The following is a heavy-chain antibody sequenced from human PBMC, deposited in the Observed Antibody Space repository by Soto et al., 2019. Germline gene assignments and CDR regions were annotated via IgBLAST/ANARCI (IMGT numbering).Heavy chain of an antibody. CDR2: VSYSGTT. Sequence: PSETLSLTCTVSGASISSSTYYWGWIRQPPGKGLEWIGSVSYSGTTYYNPSLKSRVTISVDTSRNQFSLKLSSVTAADTAVYYCASLEIPLGYCSGNGRPRSLFDYWAKGTLVTVSS. D-gene: IGHD2-15*01. CDR3: ASLEIPLGYCSGNGRPRSLFDY. J-gene: IGHJ4*02. CDR1: GASISSSTYY. V-gene: IGHV4-39*01.